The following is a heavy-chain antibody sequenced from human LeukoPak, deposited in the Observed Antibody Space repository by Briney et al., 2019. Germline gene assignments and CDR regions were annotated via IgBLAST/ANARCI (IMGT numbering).Heavy chain of an antibody. V-gene: IGHV1-2*06. J-gene: IGHJ4*02. CDR1: GYTFTGYY. CDR2: INPNSGGT. Sequence: VASVKVSCKASGYTFTGYYMHWVRQAPGQGLEWMGRINPNSGGTNYAQKLQGRVTMTTDTSTSTAYMELRSLRSDDTAVYYCARDLGKRYYFDYWGQGTLVTVSS. CDR3: ARDLGKRYYFDY.